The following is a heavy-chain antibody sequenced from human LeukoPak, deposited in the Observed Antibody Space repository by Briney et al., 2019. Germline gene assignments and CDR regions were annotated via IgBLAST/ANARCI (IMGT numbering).Heavy chain of an antibody. D-gene: IGHD3-22*01. CDR2: IIPILGKA. Sequence: SVKVSFKSSAGTFSSYAISWVRQAPGQGLEWMGRIIPILGKANYAQEIQGRVTTTAGKSTSTGYMELSSLRSEDTAVYYCASTAAPRITMIVVADITCAFDIWGQGTMVTVSS. CDR1: AGTFSSYA. V-gene: IGHV1-69*04. CDR3: ASTAAPRITMIVVADITCAFDI. J-gene: IGHJ3*02.